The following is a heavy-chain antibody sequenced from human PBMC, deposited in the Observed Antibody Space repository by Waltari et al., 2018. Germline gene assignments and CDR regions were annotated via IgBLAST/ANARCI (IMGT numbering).Heavy chain of an antibody. V-gene: IGHV3-74*01. CDR1: GFRFSDYW. CDR2: IMSDGINI. J-gene: IGHJ4*02. CDR3: ARKGGRGYTYGPFYYDS. D-gene: IGHD5-18*01. Sequence: EVQLVEAGGDIVQPGGSLRLSCAASGFRFSDYWMHWVRQVPGKGLVWVSLIMSDGINISDSESVKGRFTIARDNSKNMLYLQLNSLRAEDTAVYYCARKGGRGYTYGPFYYDSWGQGTLVTVSS.